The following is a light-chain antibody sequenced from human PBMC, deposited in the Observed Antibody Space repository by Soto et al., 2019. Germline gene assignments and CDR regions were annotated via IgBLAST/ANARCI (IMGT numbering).Light chain of an antibody. CDR2: GAS. V-gene: IGKV3-15*01. Sequence: EVVMTQSPATLSVSPGERASLSCRASESVSSNLAWYQQRPGQAPRLVIYGASTRATGIPARFSGGGSGTEFTLTISSLQPDDFATYYCQQYNSYSFGQGTKVDIK. J-gene: IGKJ1*01. CDR3: QQYNSYS. CDR1: ESVSSN.